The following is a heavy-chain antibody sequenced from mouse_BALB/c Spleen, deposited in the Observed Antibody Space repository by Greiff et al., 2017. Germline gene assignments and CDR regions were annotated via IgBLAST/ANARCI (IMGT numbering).Heavy chain of an antibody. J-gene: IGHJ1*01. Sequence: EVHLVESGGGLVKPGGSLKLSCAASGFTFSSYAMSWVRQTPEKRLEWVASISSGGSTYYPDSVKGRFTISRDNARNILYLQMSSLRSEDTAMYYGARGVIYDGYWYFDVWGAGTTVTVSS. D-gene: IGHD2-3*01. CDR1: GFTFSSYA. V-gene: IGHV5-6-5*01. CDR3: ARGVIYDGYWYFDV. CDR2: ISSGGST.